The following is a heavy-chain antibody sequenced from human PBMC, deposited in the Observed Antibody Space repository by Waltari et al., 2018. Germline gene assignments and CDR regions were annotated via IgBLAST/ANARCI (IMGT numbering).Heavy chain of an antibody. Sequence: QMQLVQSGPEVKKPGTSVKVSCKASGFTFTSSAMQWVRQARGQRLEWIGWIVVGSGNPNYEQKFQERDTMNRDRSTSTADMELSSHSFEETAVYYCAAGAAKSYYDFWSGYYFSWWYFDLWGRGTLVTVSS. D-gene: IGHD3-3*01. CDR1: GFTFTSSA. V-gene: IGHV1-58*02. CDR3: AAGAAKSYYDFWSGYYFSWWYFDL. CDR2: IVVGSGNP. J-gene: IGHJ2*01.